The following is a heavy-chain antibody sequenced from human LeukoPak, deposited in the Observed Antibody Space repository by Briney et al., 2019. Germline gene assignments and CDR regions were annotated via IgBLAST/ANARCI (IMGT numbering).Heavy chain of an antibody. D-gene: IGHD5-18*01. J-gene: IGHJ6*02. CDR1: GFTFSSYS. CDR3: ARDIYSYGLTPYYYYGMDV. V-gene: IGHV3-21*01. CDR2: ISSSSSYI. Sequence: PGGSLRLSCAASGFTFSSYSMNWVRQVPGKGLEWVSSISSSSSYIYYAGSVKGRFTISRDNAKNSLYLQMNSLRAEDTAVYYCARDIYSYGLTPYYYYGMDVWGQGTTVTVSS.